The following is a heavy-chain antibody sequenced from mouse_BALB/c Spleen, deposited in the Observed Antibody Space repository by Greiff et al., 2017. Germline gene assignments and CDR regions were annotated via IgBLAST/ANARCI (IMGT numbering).Heavy chain of an antibody. Sequence: DVMLVESGGGLVKPGGSLKLSCAASGFAFSSYDMSWVRQTPEKRLEWVAYISSGGGSTYYPDTVKGRFTISRDNAKNTLYLQMSSLKSEDTAMYYCARQGDDGYPAWFAYWGQGTLVTVSA. CDR3: ARQGDDGYPAWFAY. CDR2: ISSGGGST. CDR1: GFAFSSYD. V-gene: IGHV5-12-1*01. D-gene: IGHD2-3*01. J-gene: IGHJ3*01.